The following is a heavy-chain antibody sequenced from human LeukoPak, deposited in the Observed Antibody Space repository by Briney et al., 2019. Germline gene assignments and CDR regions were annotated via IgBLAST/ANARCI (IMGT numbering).Heavy chain of an antibody. V-gene: IGHV3-33*06. CDR1: GFTFSSYG. D-gene: IGHD6-13*01. J-gene: IGHJ4*02. CDR2: IWYDGSNK. Sequence: GRSLRLSCAASGFTFSSYGMHWVRQAPGKGLEWVAVIWYDGSNKYYADSVKGRFTISRDNSKNTLYLQMNSLRAEDTAVYYCAKDRSIAAAGHYFDYWGQGTLVTVSS. CDR3: AKDRSIAAAGHYFDY.